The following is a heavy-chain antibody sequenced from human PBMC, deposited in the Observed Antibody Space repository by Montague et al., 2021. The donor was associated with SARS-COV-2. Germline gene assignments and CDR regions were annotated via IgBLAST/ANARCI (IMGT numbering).Heavy chain of an antibody. CDR2: INYSGST. D-gene: IGHD2-15*01. Sequence: SDTLSLTRTVAGGSISSYYWSWIRQPPGKGLEWIGYINYSGSTNYNPSLKSRVTISVDTSKNQFSLNLSSVTAADTAVYYCARNLVVHYWYGMDVWGQGTTVTVSS. V-gene: IGHV4-59*07. CDR3: ARNLVVHYWYGMDV. CDR1: GGSISSYY. J-gene: IGHJ6*02.